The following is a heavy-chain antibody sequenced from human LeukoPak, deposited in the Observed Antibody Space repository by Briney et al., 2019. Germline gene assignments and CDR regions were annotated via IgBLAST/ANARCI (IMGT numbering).Heavy chain of an antibody. CDR3: AKVGFSGMEWLLYSDH. CDR2: ISGSSGHT. D-gene: IGHD3-3*01. CDR1: GLTFSSYA. V-gene: IGHV3-23*01. J-gene: IGHJ4*02. Sequence: HPGGSLRLSCAASGLTFSSYAMSWVRQAPGKGLEWVSAISGSSGHTYYADSVKGRFTISRDNSKNTLYLQMNSLRAEDTAVYYCAKVGFSGMEWLLYSDHWGQGTLVTVSS.